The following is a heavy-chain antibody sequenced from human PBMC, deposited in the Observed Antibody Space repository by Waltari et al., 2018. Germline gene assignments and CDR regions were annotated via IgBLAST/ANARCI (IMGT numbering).Heavy chain of an antibody. CDR1: GYIFSNFH. CDR3: ARDAHYDDTSGNEMYKWLDP. D-gene: IGHD3-16*01. CDR2: INPRVGRT. Sequence: QVQLVQSGAEVKSPGASVKIACKASGYIFSNFHINWVRQAPGQGLEWMGIINPRVGRTSYAQKFQARVTMTRDMSTNTVYMNLSSLRSEDTAVYYCARDAHYDDTSGNEMYKWLDPWGQGTQVTVSS. J-gene: IGHJ5*02. V-gene: IGHV1-46*01.